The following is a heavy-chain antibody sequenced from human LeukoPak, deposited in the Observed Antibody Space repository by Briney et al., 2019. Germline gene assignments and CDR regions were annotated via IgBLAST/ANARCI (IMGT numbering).Heavy chain of an antibody. CDR2: IYYSGSS. Sequence: SETLSLTCTLSGGSISSYSWNWIRQPPGKGLEWIGNIYYSGSSNYKSSLRSRVTISIGTSRSQFSLRLRSVTAADTAVYYCALGGAGPVRSFDHWGQGTLVTVSS. J-gene: IGHJ4*02. CDR3: ALGGAGPVRSFDH. CDR1: GGSISSYS. D-gene: IGHD1-14*01. V-gene: IGHV4-59*08.